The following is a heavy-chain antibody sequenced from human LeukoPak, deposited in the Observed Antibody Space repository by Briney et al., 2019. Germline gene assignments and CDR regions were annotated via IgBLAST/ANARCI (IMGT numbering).Heavy chain of an antibody. V-gene: IGHV3-23*01. CDR1: GFTFSSYS. J-gene: IGHJ4*02. D-gene: IGHD6-13*01. CDR2: ISGSSGST. CDR3: AKGAGGAAVDSSYFDY. Sequence: GGSLRLSCAASGFTFSSYSMNWVRQAPGKGLEWVLGISGSSGSTYYAGSVKGRFTISRDNSKNTLYLQMNSLRAEDTAVYYCAKGAGGAAVDSSYFDYWGQGTLVTVSS.